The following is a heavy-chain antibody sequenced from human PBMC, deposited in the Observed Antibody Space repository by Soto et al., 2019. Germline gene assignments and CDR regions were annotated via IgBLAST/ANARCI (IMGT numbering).Heavy chain of an antibody. J-gene: IGHJ5*02. V-gene: IGHV4-31*01. Sequence: SETLSLTCTVSGGSLSIGNYYWSWIRHHPGKGLELIGHIYYNLRTHYNPSLHTPVTISLDTSKNQFSLKVNSVTAADTAVYYCARSGVVPAAKWFDPWGQGTRVTVSS. D-gene: IGHD2-2*01. CDR1: GGSLSIGNYY. CDR3: ARSGVVPAAKWFDP. CDR2: IYYNLRT.